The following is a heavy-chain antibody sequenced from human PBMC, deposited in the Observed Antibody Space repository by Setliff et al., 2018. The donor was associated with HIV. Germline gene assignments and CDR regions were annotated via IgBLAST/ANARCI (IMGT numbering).Heavy chain of an antibody. J-gene: IGHJ3*01. Sequence: SETLSLTCSVSGYSVNSDYNRPWIRQPPGKGLESPGRGLEWIGHVYRSGSTYYNPSLGGRVTMSIDTSKNQFSLKQRSVTAADSAVYYCARHKTNYDFYAFDVWGQGTMGSV. CDR3: ARHKTNYDFYAFDV. CDR2: VYRSGST. CDR1: GYSVNSDYN. D-gene: IGHD3-3*01. V-gene: IGHV4-38-2*01.